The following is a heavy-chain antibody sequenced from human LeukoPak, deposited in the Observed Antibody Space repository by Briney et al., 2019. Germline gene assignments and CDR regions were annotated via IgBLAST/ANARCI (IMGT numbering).Heavy chain of an antibody. CDR1: GGSISDYY. V-gene: IGHV4-4*07. CDR2: IYTTGST. J-gene: IGHJ3*02. CDR3: ARSLGGAAAGRAFDI. D-gene: IGHD6-13*01. Sequence: SETLSLTCTVSGGSISDYYWSWIRQPAGKGLEWIGRIYTTGSTDYNPSLKSRVTMSVDTSKNQFSLKLTSVTAEDTAVYYCARSLGGAAAGRAFDIWGQGTMVTVSS.